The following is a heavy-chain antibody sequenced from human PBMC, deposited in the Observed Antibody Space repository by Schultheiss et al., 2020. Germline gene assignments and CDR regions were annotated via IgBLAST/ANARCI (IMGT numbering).Heavy chain of an antibody. D-gene: IGHD1-26*01. CDR2: ISYDGSNK. J-gene: IGHJ4*02. CDR3: ARDGDLYERHSGSYPDDY. Sequence: WGSLRLSCAASGFTFSTYGMHWVRQAPGKGLEWVAVISYDGSNKYYADSVKGRFTISRDNSKNTLYLQMNSLRAEDTAVYYCARDGDLYERHSGSYPDDYWGQGTLVTVSS. V-gene: IGHV3-30*06. CDR1: GFTFSTYG.